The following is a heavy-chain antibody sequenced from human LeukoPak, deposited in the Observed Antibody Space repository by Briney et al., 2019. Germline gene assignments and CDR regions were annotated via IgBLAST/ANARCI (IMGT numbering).Heavy chain of an antibody. CDR2: IKQDGSEK. CDR1: GFTFSNYW. V-gene: IGHV3-7*05. J-gene: IGHJ5*02. D-gene: IGHD5-24*01. CDR3: ARASDPWLQLT. Sequence: GGSLRLSCAASGFTFSNYWMIWVRQAPGKGLEWVGNIKQDGSEKRYADPVRGRFSISRDNAQTSLYLQMNSLRAEDTAVYYCARASDPWLQLTWGQGTLVTVSS.